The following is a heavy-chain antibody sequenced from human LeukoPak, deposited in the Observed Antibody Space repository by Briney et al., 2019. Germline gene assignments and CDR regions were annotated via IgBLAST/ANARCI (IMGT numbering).Heavy chain of an antibody. CDR1: GFTFSSYA. J-gene: IGHJ4*02. Sequence: GGSLRLSCAASGFTFSSYAMSWVRQAPAKGLEWVAAISGSGGSTYYADSMKGRFTISRDNPENTLYLQMNSLRAEDTAVYYCAKSAAAPDYWGQGTLVTVSS. CDR2: ISGSGGST. V-gene: IGHV3-23*01. D-gene: IGHD2-2*01. CDR3: AKSAAAPDY.